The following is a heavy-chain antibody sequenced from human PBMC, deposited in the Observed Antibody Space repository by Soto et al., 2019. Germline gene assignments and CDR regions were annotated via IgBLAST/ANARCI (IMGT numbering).Heavy chain of an antibody. J-gene: IGHJ6*03. V-gene: IGHV4-34*01. Sequence: SETLSLTCAVYGGSFSGYYWSWIRQPPGKGLEWIGEINHSGSTNYNPSLKSRVTISVDTSKNQFSLKLSSVTAADTAVYYCRVVPAAMPAGYYYYMDVWGKGTTVTVSS. CDR1: GGSFSGYY. CDR3: RVVPAAMPAGYYYYMDV. CDR2: INHSGST. D-gene: IGHD2-2*01.